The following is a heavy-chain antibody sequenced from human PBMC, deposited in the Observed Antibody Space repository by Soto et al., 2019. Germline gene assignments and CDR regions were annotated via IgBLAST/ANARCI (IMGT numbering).Heavy chain of an antibody. CDR3: THSSKIQGFQDYGMDV. CDR1: GFSLSTSVLG. J-gene: IGHJ6*02. Sequence: SGPYAGQTTQTPTLTCTFSGFSLSTSVLGVGWIRQPPGKALEWLALIYWDDDKRYSPSLKSRLTITKDTSKNQVVLTMTNMDPVDTATYYCTHSSKIQGFQDYGMDVWGQGT. V-gene: IGHV2-5*02. D-gene: IGHD5-18*01. CDR2: IYWDDDK.